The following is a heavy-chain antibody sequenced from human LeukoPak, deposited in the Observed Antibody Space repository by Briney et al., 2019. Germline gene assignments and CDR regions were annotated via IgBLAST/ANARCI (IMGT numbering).Heavy chain of an antibody. CDR2: ISYDGSNK. Sequence: GRSLRLSCAASGFTFSSYGMHWVRQAPGKGLEWVAVISYDGSNKYYADSVKGRFTISRDNSENTLYLQMNSLGAEDTAVYYCAKDGNYGDYGKDYWGQGTLVTVSS. CDR1: GFTFSSYG. CDR3: AKDGNYGDYGKDY. V-gene: IGHV3-30*18. J-gene: IGHJ4*02. D-gene: IGHD4-17*01.